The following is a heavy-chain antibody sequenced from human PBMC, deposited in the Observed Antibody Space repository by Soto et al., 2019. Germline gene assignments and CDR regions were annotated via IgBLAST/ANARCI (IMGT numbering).Heavy chain of an antibody. CDR1: GYTFTGYY. V-gene: IGHV1-2*04. CDR2: INPNSGGT. CDR3: ARGLYYDFWGPYYYGMDV. Sequence: GASVKVSCKASGYTFTGYYMHWVRQAPGQGLEWMGWINPNSGGTNYAQKFQGWVTMTRDTSISTAYMELSRLRSDDTAVYYCARGLYYDFWGPYYYGMDVWGQGTTVTVSS. D-gene: IGHD3-3*01. J-gene: IGHJ6*02.